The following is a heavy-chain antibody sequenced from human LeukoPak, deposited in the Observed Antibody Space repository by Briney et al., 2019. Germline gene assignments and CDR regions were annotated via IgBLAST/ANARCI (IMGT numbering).Heavy chain of an antibody. CDR3: ARTIGATYYYGSGSYYPNPRNYNWFDP. V-gene: IGHV4-39*07. CDR2: IYYSGST. Sequence: SETLSLTCTVSGGSISSSSYYWGWIRQPPGKGLEWIGSIYYSGSTYYNPSLKSRVTISVDTSKNQFSLKLSSVTAADTAVYYCARTIGATYYYGSGSYYPNPRNYNWFDPWGQGTLVTVSS. J-gene: IGHJ5*02. D-gene: IGHD3-10*01. CDR1: GGSISSSSYY.